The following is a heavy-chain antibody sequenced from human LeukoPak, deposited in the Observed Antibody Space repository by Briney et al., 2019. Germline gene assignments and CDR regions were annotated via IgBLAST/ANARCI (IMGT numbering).Heavy chain of an antibody. Sequence: SETLSLTCTVSGGSINSYYWSWIRQPPGKGLEWIGYIYYSGNTNYNSSLKSRVTISVDTSKNQFSLKLRSVTAADTAVYYCARSIGYSYGYSAYYFDYWGQGTLVTVSS. CDR2: IYYSGNT. CDR1: GGSINSYY. V-gene: IGHV4-59*01. J-gene: IGHJ4*02. D-gene: IGHD5-18*01. CDR3: ARSIGYSYGYSAYYFDY.